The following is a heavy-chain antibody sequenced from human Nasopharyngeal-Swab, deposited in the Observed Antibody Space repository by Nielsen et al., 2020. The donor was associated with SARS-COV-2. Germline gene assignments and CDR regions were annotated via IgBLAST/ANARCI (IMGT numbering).Heavy chain of an antibody. CDR1: GFTFSSYS. CDR3: ARDRGYSYDHH. J-gene: IGHJ5*02. V-gene: IGHV3-48*01. Sequence: GGSLRLSCAASGFTFSSYSMNWVRQAPGKGLEWVSYISSSSSTIYYADSVKGRFTISRDNAKNSLYLQMSSLRAEDTAVYYCARDRGYSYDHHWGQGTLVTVSS. CDR2: ISSSSSTI. D-gene: IGHD5-18*01.